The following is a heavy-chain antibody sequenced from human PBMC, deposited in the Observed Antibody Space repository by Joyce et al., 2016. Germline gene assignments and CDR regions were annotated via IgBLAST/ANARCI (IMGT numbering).Heavy chain of an antibody. CDR3: ARSPMPPYAFDV. CDR1: GYSFSDSY. Sequence: QVQLVQSGAEVKKPGASVNVSCKASGYSFSDSYIHWVRQAPGQGPQWLGRINPDSGATLYTQKVQARVNMTRDTSISTVYMELSRLTSDDTAVYFCARSPMPPYAFDVWGQGTLVTVSS. CDR2: INPDSGAT. J-gene: IGHJ3*01. D-gene: IGHD2-2*01. V-gene: IGHV1-2*06.